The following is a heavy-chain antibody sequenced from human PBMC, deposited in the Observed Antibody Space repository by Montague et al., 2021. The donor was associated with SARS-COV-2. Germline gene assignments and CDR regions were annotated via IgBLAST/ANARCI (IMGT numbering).Heavy chain of an antibody. CDR2: IYYSGST. CDR3: ARSRENYNILTGYPYYLDY. V-gene: IGHV4-59*01. J-gene: IGHJ4*02. CDR1: GGSISRYY. D-gene: IGHD3-9*01. Sequence: SETLSLTCTVSGGSISRYYWNWIRQPPGKGLEWIAYIYYSGSTNXNPSLKSRVTISVDTSKNQFSLKLSSVTAADTAVYYCARSRENYNILTGYPYYLDYWGQGTLVTVSS.